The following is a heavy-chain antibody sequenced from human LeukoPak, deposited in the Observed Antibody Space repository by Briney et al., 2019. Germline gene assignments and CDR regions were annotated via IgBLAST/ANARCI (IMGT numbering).Heavy chain of an antibody. CDR3: ARDDPTAMEF. CDR1: GGSFSGYY. CDR2: IYYSGST. D-gene: IGHD5-18*01. V-gene: IGHV4-34*01. Sequence: SETLSLTCAVYGGSFSGYYWSWVRQPPGKGLEWIGSIYYSGSTYYNPSLKSRVTISVDTSKNQFFLKLSSVTAADTAVYYCARDDPTAMEFWGQGTLVTVSS. J-gene: IGHJ4*02.